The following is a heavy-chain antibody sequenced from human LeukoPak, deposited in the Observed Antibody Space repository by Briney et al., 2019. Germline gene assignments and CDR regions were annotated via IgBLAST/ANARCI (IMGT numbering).Heavy chain of an antibody. CDR2: INHSGST. D-gene: IGHD6-19*01. J-gene: IGHJ4*02. Sequence: KPSETLSLTCAVYGGSFSGYYWSWIRQPPGKGLEWIGEINHSGSTNYNPSLKSRVTISVDTSNNQFSLKLSSVTAADTAVYYCARPRYSSGRDYWGQGTLVTVSS. V-gene: IGHV4-34*01. CDR3: ARPRYSSGRDY. CDR1: GGSFSGYY.